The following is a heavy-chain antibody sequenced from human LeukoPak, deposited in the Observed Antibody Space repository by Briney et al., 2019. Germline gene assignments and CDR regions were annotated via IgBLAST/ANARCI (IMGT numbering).Heavy chain of an antibody. D-gene: IGHD1-26*01. CDR1: GGSISSYY. V-gene: IGHV4-59*01. Sequence: SETLSLTCTVSGGSISSYYWSWIRQPPGKGLKWIGYIYYSGSTNYNPSLKSRVTISVDTSKNQFSLKLSSVTAADTAVYYCARDGPEWELPRDYYGMDVWGQGTTVTVSS. J-gene: IGHJ6*02. CDR3: ARDGPEWELPRDYYGMDV. CDR2: IYYSGST.